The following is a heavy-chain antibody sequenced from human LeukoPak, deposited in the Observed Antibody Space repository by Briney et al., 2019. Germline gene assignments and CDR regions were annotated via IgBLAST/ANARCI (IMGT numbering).Heavy chain of an antibody. D-gene: IGHD1-1*01. CDR2: IYYSGST. Sequence: SETLSLTCTVSGGSISSYYWSWIRQPPGKGLEWIGYIYYSGSTNYNPSLKSRVTISVDTSKNQFSLKLSSVTAADTAVYYCARDTSANDASPFDYWGQGTQVTVSS. CDR1: GGSISSYY. V-gene: IGHV4-59*01. CDR3: ARDTSANDASPFDY. J-gene: IGHJ4*02.